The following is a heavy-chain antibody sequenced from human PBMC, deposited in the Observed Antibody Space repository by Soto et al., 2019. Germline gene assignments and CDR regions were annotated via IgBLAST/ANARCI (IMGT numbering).Heavy chain of an antibody. CDR2: ISSGDISST. J-gene: IGHJ6*02. CDR1: GFTFRSQA. V-gene: IGHV3-23*01. CDR3: AKEYYDFWSGYHYYYYYGMDV. Sequence: GGSLRLSCAASGFTFRSQAMSWVRQAPGKGLEWVSSISSGDISSTNYAVSVKGRFTISRDNSKNTLYLQMNSLRAEDTAVYYCAKEYYDFWSGYHYYYYYGMDVWGQGTTVTVSS. D-gene: IGHD3-3*01.